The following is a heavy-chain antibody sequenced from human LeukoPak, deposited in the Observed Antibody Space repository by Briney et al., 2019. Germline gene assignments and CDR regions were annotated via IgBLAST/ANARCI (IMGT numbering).Heavy chain of an antibody. J-gene: IGHJ4*02. D-gene: IGHD3-22*01. Sequence: KSGGSLRLSCAASGFNFSDYYMSWIRQAPGKGLEWVSYISISSSYTKYADSVKGRFTISRDNAKKSLYLQMNSLRADDSAVYYCARDRAPSGFYLGDFYYWGQGALVTVSS. CDR2: ISISSSYT. CDR1: GFNFSDYY. CDR3: ARDRAPSGFYLGDFYY. V-gene: IGHV3-11*05.